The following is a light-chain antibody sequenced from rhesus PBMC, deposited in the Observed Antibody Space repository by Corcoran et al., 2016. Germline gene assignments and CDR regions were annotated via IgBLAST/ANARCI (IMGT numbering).Light chain of an antibody. CDR3: LQYSSSPFT. J-gene: IGKJ3*01. CDR2: KAS. V-gene: IGKV1-22*01. CDR1: QGISSW. Sequence: DIQMTQSPSSLSASVGDKVTITCRASQGISSWLAWYQPKPGKAPKLLIYKASRLQSGVPSRFSGSGSGTDFTLTSSSLQPEDFATYYCLQYSSSPFTFGPGTKLDIK.